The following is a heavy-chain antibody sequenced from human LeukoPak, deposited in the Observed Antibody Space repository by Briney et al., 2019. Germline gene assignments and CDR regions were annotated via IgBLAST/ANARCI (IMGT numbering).Heavy chain of an antibody. CDR1: GFTFSSYS. CDR3: ARADDSSGYYSGY. J-gene: IGHJ4*02. Sequence: PGGSLRLSCAASGFTFSSYSMNWVRQAPGKGLEWVSSISSSSSYIYYADSVKGRFTISRDNAKNSLYLQMNSLRAEDTAVYYCARADDSSGYYSGYWGQGTLVTVSS. V-gene: IGHV3-21*01. CDR2: ISSSSSYI. D-gene: IGHD3-22*01.